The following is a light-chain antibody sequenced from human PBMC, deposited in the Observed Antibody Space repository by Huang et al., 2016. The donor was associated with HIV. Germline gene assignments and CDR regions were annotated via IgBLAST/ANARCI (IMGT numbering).Light chain of an antibody. J-gene: IGKJ1*01. CDR2: LAS. CDR3: QQYYSSPQT. CDR1: QSVYSSSTSKDY. Sequence: DIIMTQSPDSLAVSLGERATLNCRSSQSVYSSSTSKDYMAWCQPKPGQPPRLLLFLASTREAGVPDRFSGSGSGTHFTLTIANLEAEDAAIYYCQQYYSSPQTFGQGTRVEVK. V-gene: IGKV4-1*01.